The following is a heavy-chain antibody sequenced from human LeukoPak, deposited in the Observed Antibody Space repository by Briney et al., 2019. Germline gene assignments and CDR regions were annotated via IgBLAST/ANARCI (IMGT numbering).Heavy chain of an antibody. D-gene: IGHD6-19*01. Sequence: GGSLRLSCVASGFTVSDNYMSWVRQAPGKGLEWVSVLYSGGSTSYTDSVKGRFTISRDNSKNTLYLQMNSLRAEDTAVYYCVRDSSGWLYFDYWGQGTLVTVSS. CDR1: GFTVSDNY. CDR2: LYSGGST. CDR3: VRDSSGWLYFDY. J-gene: IGHJ4*02. V-gene: IGHV3-53*01.